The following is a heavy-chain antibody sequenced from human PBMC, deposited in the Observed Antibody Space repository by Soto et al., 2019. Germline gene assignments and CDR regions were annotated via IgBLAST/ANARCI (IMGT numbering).Heavy chain of an antibody. J-gene: IGHJ4*02. CDR2: IYSGGST. V-gene: IGHV3-66*01. CDR1: GFTVSSNY. CDR3: ARDQCDGYNCF. Sequence: EVQLVESGGGLVQPGGSLRLSCAASGFTVSSNYMSWVRQAPGKGLEWVSVIYSGGSTYYADSVKGSFTISRDNSKNTLYRQMNSLRAEYTAVYYCARDQCDGYNCFGGQGTLVTVSS. D-gene: IGHD5-12*01.